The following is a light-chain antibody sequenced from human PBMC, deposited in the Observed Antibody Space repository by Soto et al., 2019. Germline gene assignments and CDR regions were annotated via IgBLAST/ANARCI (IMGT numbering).Light chain of an antibody. CDR2: SNN. J-gene: IGLJ1*01. Sequence: QLVLTQPPSVSGAPGQRVTISCTGSSSNIGAGYDVHWYQRLPGTAPKVLIYSNNNRPSGVPDRFSGSKSGTSASLAITGLPAEDEADYYCQSSDSSLSGSYVFGTGTKLTVL. CDR3: QSSDSSLSGSYV. CDR1: SSNIGAGYD. V-gene: IGLV1-40*01.